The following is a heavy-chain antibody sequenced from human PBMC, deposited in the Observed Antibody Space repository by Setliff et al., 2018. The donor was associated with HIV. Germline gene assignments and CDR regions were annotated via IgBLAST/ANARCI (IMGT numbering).Heavy chain of an antibody. D-gene: IGHD5-12*01. CDR3: AKSPGFSGYSGSG. CDR1: GFTFSDYY. J-gene: IGHJ4*02. CDR2: ISYSGST. Sequence: GSLRLSCAASGFTFSDYYMTWIRQPPGKGLEWIGEISYSGSTNYNPSLKSRVTIPIDTSKNQFYLRLTSVTAADTAVYDRAKSPGFSGYSGSGWGQGTLFTVSS. V-gene: IGHV4-34*08.